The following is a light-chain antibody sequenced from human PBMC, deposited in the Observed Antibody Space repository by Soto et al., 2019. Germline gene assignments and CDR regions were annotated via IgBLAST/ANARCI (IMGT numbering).Light chain of an antibody. CDR3: SSYSASSTTHDV. V-gene: IGLV2-14*03. CDR1: SSHFGGYTY. J-gene: IGLJ1*01. CDR2: DVS. Sequence: QSVLTQPASLSGSPGQSITIPGTGTSSHFGGYTYASGYQKNPGKAPKLMIYDVSNRPSGVSNRFSGSKSANTASLTISGLQAEDEADYYCSSYSASSTTHDVFGTGTKLTVL.